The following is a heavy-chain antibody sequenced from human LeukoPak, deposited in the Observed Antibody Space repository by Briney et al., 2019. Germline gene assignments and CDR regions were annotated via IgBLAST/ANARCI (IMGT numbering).Heavy chain of an antibody. Sequence: GGTLRLSCAASGFTFSTYGMSWVRQAPGKGLEWVSGIVGGGGSTYYADSVKGRFTISRDNAKNSLYLQMNSLRAEDTAVYYCAELGITMIGGVWGKGTTVTISS. CDR2: IVGGGGST. CDR1: GFTFSTYG. D-gene: IGHD3-10*02. CDR3: AELGITMIGGV. J-gene: IGHJ6*04. V-gene: IGHV3-23*01.